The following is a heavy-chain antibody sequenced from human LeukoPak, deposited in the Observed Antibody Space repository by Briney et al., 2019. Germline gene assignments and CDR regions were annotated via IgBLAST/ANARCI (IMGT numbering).Heavy chain of an antibody. CDR3: ARREGELRYFDWLTPRD. CDR2: IYHSGST. CDR1: GGSISSSNR. J-gene: IGHJ4*02. V-gene: IGHV4-4*02. Sequence: PSGTLSLTCGVSGGSISSSNRWSWVRQPPGKGLEWIGEIYHSGSTNYNPSLKSRVIISVDKSKNQFSLKVYSVTAADTAVYYCARREGELRYFDWLTPRDWGQGTLVTVSS. D-gene: IGHD3-9*01.